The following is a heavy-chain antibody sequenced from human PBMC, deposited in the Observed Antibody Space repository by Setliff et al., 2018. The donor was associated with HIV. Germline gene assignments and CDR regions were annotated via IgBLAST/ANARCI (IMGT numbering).Heavy chain of an antibody. J-gene: IGHJ5*02. D-gene: IGHD3-3*01. CDR3: VKGQFLEWFNWFDP. CDR2: LNPEANYI. V-gene: IGHV3-74*01. Sequence: PGESLKISCAASGLTFSTSWMQWVRQSPGEGLLWVARLNPEANYIHYTDSVKGRFTISRDNAKNTLYLQMSSLRSEDTAVYYCVKGQFLEWFNWFDPWGQGTLVTVSS. CDR1: GLTFSTSW.